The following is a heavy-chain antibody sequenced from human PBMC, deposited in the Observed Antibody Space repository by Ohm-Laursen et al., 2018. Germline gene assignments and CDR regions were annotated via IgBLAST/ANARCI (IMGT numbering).Heavy chain of an antibody. J-gene: IGHJ4*02. V-gene: IGHV4-59*08. CDR1: GGSISSYY. CDR3: ARPLGDSSGYYYGY. D-gene: IGHD3-22*01. CDR2: IYYSGNT. Sequence: TLSLPCTVSGGSISSYYWSWIRQPPGKGLEWIGYIYYSGNTNYNPSLKSRITISVDTSNNQFSQKLSSVTAADTAVYYCARPLGDSSGYYYGYWGQGTLVTVSS.